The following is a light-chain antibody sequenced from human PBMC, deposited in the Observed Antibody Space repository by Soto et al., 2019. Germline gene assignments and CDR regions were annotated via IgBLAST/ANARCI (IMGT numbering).Light chain of an antibody. Sequence: QSALTQPASVSGSPGQSITISCAGTSADIGAFNYVSWYQHHPGKAPQLLIYDVSNRPSGVSARFSASKSANTASLTISGLQTDDEADYYCSLYSTSSALVFGGGTKVTVL. J-gene: IGLJ2*01. CDR1: SADIGAFNY. V-gene: IGLV2-14*03. CDR3: SLYSTSSALV. CDR2: DVS.